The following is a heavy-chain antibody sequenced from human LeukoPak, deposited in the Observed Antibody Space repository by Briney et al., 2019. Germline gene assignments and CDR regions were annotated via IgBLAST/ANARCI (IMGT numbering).Heavy chain of an antibody. CDR2: VSGRGGNT. CDR1: GFTFSSYA. CDR3: AKHSSGWRGDY. J-gene: IGHJ4*02. V-gene: IGHV3-23*01. D-gene: IGHD6-19*01. Sequence: PGGSLRLSCAASGFTFSSYAMSWVRQAPGKGLEWVSTVSGRGGNTYYADSVKGRFTISRDNSKNTMYLQMNSLRAEDTAVYYCAKHSSGWRGDYWGQGTLVTVSS.